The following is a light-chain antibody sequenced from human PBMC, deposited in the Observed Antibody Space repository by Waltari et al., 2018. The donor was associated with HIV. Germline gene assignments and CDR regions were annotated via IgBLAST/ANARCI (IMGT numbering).Light chain of an antibody. Sequence: QSALTQPPSASGSPGQSVTISCSGTSSDVGSFNRVSWYQQPPGTAPKLMIYEVNNRPSGVPDRFSGSKSGNTASLTISGLQPEDEADYYCSSYTTSSTVLFGGGTKLTVL. CDR1: SSDVGSFNR. J-gene: IGLJ2*01. CDR2: EVN. V-gene: IGLV2-18*02. CDR3: SSYTTSSTVL.